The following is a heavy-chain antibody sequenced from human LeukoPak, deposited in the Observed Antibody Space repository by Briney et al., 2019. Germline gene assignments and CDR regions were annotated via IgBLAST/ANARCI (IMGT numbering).Heavy chain of an antibody. CDR1: GYTFTGYY. V-gene: IGHV1-2*02. CDR3: ARDPGPRYCSSTGCYNYYMDV. Sequence: GASVKVSCKASGYTFTGYYMHWVRQAPGQGLEWVGWINPNSGGTNYAQEFQVRVTMTSDTCNSTAYMELSRVRSDGTAVYYCARDPGPRYCSSTGCYNYYMDVWGKGTTVTISS. J-gene: IGHJ6*03. CDR2: INPNSGGT. D-gene: IGHD2-2*02.